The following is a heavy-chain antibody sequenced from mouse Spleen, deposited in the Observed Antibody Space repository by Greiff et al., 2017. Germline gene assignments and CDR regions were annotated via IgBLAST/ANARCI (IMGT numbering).Heavy chain of an antibody. CDR3: ARDYYGSRYFDV. V-gene: IGHV1-55*01. Sequence: QVQLQQPGAELVKPGASVKMSCKASGYTFTSYWITWVKQRPGQGLEWIGDIYPGSGSTNYNEKFKSKATLTVDKSSSTAYMELARLTSEDSAIYYCARDYYGSRYFDVWGAGTTVTVSS. CDR1: GYTFTSYW. CDR2: IYPGSGST. D-gene: IGHD1-1*01. J-gene: IGHJ1*01.